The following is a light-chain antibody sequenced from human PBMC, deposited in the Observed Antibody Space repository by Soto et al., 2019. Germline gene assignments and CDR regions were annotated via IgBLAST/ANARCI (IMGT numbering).Light chain of an antibody. J-gene: IGKJ5*01. CDR2: GAS. V-gene: IGKV3D-20*02. CDR1: QSVSSSY. CDR3: QQHFNGPIT. Sequence: EIVLTQSRVTLSLSPWERATLSCRASQSVSSSYLAWYQQKPGQAPRLLIYGASNRATGIPARFSGSGSGTDFTLTISSLETEDFAVYYCQQHFNGPITFGQGTRLEIK.